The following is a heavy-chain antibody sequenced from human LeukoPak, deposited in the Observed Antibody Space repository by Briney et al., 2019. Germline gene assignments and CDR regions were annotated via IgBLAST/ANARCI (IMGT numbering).Heavy chain of an antibody. J-gene: IGHJ4*02. V-gene: IGHV3-21*01. D-gene: IGHD6-13*01. CDR1: GFTFSSYS. CDR2: ISSSSSYI. Sequence: GGSLRLSCAASGFTFSSYSMNWVRQAPGKGLEWVSSISSSSSYIYYADSVKGRFTISRDNAKNSLYLQMNSLRAEDTAVYYCARDSSSWYGVWIDYWGQGTLVTVSS. CDR3: ARDSSSWYGVWIDY.